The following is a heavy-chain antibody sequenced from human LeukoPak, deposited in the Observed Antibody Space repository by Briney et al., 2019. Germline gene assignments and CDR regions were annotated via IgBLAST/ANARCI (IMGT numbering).Heavy chain of an antibody. CDR3: AVHYSSSWLNWFDP. CDR2: FDPEDGET. J-gene: IGHJ5*02. D-gene: IGHD6-13*01. V-gene: IGHV1-24*01. Sequence: ASVKVSCKVSGYTLTELSMHWVRQAPGKGLEWMGGFDPEDGETIYAQKFQGRVTMTEDTSIDTAYMELSSLRSEDTAVYYCAVHYSSSWLNWFDPWGQGTLVTVSS. CDR1: GYTLTELS.